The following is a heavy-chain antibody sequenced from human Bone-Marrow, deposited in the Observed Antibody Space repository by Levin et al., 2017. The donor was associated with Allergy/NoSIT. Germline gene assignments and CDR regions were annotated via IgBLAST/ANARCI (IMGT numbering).Heavy chain of an antibody. D-gene: IGHD3-9*01. CDR3: ARGRYFDESTGYNVYTY. CDR1: GYTFSDYD. J-gene: IGHJ4*02. CDR2: MNPNTGNA. Sequence: GESLKISCKTSGYTFSDYDINWVRQATGQGLEWMGWMNPNTGNAGFARRFQGRVTMTRDTAITTAYMELSSLTPDDTGVYFCARGRYFDESTGYNVYTYWGQGTLVTVSS. V-gene: IGHV1-8*01.